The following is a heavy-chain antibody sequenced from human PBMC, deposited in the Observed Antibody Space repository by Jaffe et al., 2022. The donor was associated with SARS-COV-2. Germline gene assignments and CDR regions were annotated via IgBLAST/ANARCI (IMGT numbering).Heavy chain of an antibody. D-gene: IGHD1-26*01. J-gene: IGHJ4*02. CDR3: ARLPQWDFHPRVGYFDY. V-gene: IGHV3-23*01. Sequence: EVQLLESGGGLVQPGGSLRLSCAASGFTFVHFAMSWVRQAPGKGLEWVSTVTGVGSGTYYVESVKGRFTISRDNSQKTLYLQMNSLRAEDTAVYYCARLPQWDFHPRVGYFDYWGQGTLVSVSS. CDR2: VTGVGSGT. CDR1: GFTFVHFA.